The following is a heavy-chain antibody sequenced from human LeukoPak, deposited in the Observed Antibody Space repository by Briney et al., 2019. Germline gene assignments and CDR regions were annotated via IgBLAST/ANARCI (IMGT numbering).Heavy chain of an antibody. CDR3: ARRDYVWGSYRTYYFDY. CDR2: INPNSGGT. CDR1: GYTFTGYY. D-gene: IGHD3-16*02. J-gene: IGHJ4*02. V-gene: IGHV1-2*02. Sequence: ASVTDSCKATGYTFTGYYMHWVRPAPGQGLEWMGLINPNSGGTNYAQKFQGRVTMTRDTSISTDYMELSRLRSDDTAVYYCARRDYVWGSYRTYYFDYWGQGTLVTVSS.